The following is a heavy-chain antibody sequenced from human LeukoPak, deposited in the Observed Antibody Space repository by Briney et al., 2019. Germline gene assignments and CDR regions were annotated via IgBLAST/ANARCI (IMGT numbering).Heavy chain of an antibody. CDR3: AREPLWSGYSYYYYMDV. V-gene: IGHV4-4*07. D-gene: IGHD3-3*01. CDR1: GGSISSYY. J-gene: IGHJ6*03. Sequence: SETLSLTCTVSGGSISSYYWSWIRQPAGKGLEWIGRIYISGRTNYNPSLKGRVTMSVDTSKNQFSLKLSSVTAADTAVYYCAREPLWSGYSYYYYMDVWGKGTTVTVSS. CDR2: IYISGRT.